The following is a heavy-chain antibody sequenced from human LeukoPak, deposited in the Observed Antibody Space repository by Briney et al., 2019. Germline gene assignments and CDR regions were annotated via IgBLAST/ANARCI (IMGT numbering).Heavy chain of an antibody. V-gene: IGHV4-34*01. D-gene: IGHD6-19*01. Sequence: SETLSLTCAVYGGSFSGYYWSWIRQPPGKGLEWIGEINHSGSTNYNPSLKSRVTVSADTSESQFSLLLSSVTAADTAVYFCARLQESGTSGWHAIDSWGQGILVTVSS. CDR3: ARLQESGTSGWHAIDS. CDR1: GGSFSGYY. CDR2: INHSGST. J-gene: IGHJ4*02.